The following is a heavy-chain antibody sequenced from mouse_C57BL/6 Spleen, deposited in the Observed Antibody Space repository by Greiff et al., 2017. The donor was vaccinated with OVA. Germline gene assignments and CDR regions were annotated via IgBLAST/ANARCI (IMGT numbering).Heavy chain of an antibody. J-gene: IGHJ4*01. CDR1: GFTFSSYG. Sequence: EVQVVESGGDLVKPGGSLKLSCAASGFTFSSYGMSWVRQTPDKRLEWVATISSGGSYTYYPDSVKGRFTISRDNAKNTLYLQMSSLKSEDTAMYYCARRASGSSFYARDYWGQGTSVTVSS. CDR2: ISSGGSYT. V-gene: IGHV5-6*01. CDR3: ARRASGSSFYARDY. D-gene: IGHD1-1*01.